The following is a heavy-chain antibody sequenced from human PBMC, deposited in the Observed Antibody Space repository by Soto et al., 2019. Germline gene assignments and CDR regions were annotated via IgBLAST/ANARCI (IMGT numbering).Heavy chain of an antibody. CDR2: IYSAGST. CDR3: ARGVAAWNYFDY. D-gene: IGHD6-13*01. CDR1: GFTVSTNY. Sequence: EEQLVESGGGLVQPGGSLRLSCAASGFTVSTNYMSWVRQAPGKGLEWVSVIYSAGSTYYADSVRGRFTISRHNSENTVFLQTSNLRPEDTAVYFCARGVAAWNYFDYWGPGTLVTVSS. V-gene: IGHV3-53*04. J-gene: IGHJ4*02.